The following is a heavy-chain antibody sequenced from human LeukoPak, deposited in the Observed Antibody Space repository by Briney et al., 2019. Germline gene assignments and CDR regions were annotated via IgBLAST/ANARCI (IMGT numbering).Heavy chain of an antibody. Sequence: SETLSLTCTVSGGSISSSYWSWIRQPPGKALEWIGYVYYSGSTNYNPSLKSRVTISVDTSKNQFSLRLSSVTAADTAVYYCARWRSGFDSWGQGTLVTVSS. CDR3: ARWRSGFDS. CDR1: GGSISSSY. J-gene: IGHJ4*02. V-gene: IGHV4-59*01. CDR2: VYYSGST.